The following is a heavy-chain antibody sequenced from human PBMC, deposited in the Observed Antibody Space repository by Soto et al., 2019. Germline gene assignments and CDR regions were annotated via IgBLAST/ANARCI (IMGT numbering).Heavy chain of an antibody. V-gene: IGHV4-39*01. CDR1: SGSISSSSYY. D-gene: IGHD3-3*01. CDR2: IYYSGST. Sequence: SETLSLTCTVSSGSISSSSYYWGWIRQPPGKGPEWIGSIYYSGSTYYNPSLKSRVTISVDTSKNQFSLKLSSVTAADTAVYYCARMTIFGPLDVWGKGTTVTVSS. CDR3: ARMTIFGPLDV. J-gene: IGHJ6*04.